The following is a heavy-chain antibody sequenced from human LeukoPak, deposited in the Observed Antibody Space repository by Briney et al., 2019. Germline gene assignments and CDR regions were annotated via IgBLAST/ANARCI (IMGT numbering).Heavy chain of an antibody. CDR2: IVVGSGNT. CDR3: ARDGVTMVRGVPYDPFDY. J-gene: IGHJ4*02. CDR1: GFTFTSSA. Sequence: SVKVSCKASGFTFTSSAVQWVRQARGQRLEWIGWIVVGSGNTNYAQKFQERVTITRDMSTSTAYMELSSLRSEDTAVYYCARDGVTMVRGVPYDPFDYWGQGTLVTVSS. V-gene: IGHV1-58*01. D-gene: IGHD3-10*01.